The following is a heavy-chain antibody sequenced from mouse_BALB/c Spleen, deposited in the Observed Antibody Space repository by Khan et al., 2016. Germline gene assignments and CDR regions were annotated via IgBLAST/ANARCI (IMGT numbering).Heavy chain of an antibody. D-gene: IGHD2-14*01. J-gene: IGHJ3*01. CDR1: GYAFSSYW. CDR2: IYPGDGDT. V-gene: IGHV1-80*01. Sequence: QVRLQQSGAELVRPGSSVKISCKASGYAFSSYWMNWVKQRPGQGLEWIGQIYPGDGDTYYNGKFKGKVTLTADKSSSPAYMQLSSLTSGDSAVYFCARGTPLANWGQGTLVTVSA. CDR3: ARGTPLAN.